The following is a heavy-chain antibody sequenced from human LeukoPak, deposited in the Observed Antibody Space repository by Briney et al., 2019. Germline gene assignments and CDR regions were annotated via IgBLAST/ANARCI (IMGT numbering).Heavy chain of an antibody. V-gene: IGHV3-74*01. CDR2: INSDGSTT. CDR3: VRDLRESDF. D-gene: IGHD1-26*01. Sequence: PGGSLRLSCAASGFTFSNYWMPWVRQAPGKGLVWVSRINSDGSTTNYADSVMGRITVSRDNAKNTVYLQLNSLRSEDTAVYYWVRDLRESDFWGQGSLVTVSS. CDR1: GFTFSNYW. J-gene: IGHJ4*02.